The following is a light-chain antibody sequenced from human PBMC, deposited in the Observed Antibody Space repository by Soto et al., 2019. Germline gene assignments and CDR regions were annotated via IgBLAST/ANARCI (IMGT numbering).Light chain of an antibody. Sequence: QSALTQPPSASGSPGQSVTISCTGTGSDIGAYDYVSWYEQRPGKAPKLIIYEVSRRPSGVPDRFSGSKYGNTASLTVSGLQSDDEADYYCSSYGGRNTLLFGGGTQLTVL. CDR3: SSYGGRNTLL. CDR1: GSDIGAYDY. V-gene: IGLV2-8*01. J-gene: IGLJ2*01. CDR2: EVS.